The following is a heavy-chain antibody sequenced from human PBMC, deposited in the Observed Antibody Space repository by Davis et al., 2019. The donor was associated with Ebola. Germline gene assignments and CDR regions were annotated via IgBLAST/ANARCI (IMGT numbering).Heavy chain of an antibody. V-gene: IGHV3-48*03. CDR2: ISSSGSTI. Sequence: PGGSLRLSCAASGFTFSSYEMNWVRQAPGKGLEWVSYISSSGSTIYYADSVKGRFTISRDNAKNSLYLQMNSLRAEDTAVYYCARDRWAGIHRIEAFDIWGQGTMVTVSS. D-gene: IGHD5-18*01. CDR1: GFTFSSYE. CDR3: ARDRWAGIHRIEAFDI. J-gene: IGHJ3*02.